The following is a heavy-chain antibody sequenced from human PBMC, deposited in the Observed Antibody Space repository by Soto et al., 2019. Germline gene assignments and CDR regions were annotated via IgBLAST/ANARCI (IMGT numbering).Heavy chain of an antibody. CDR1: GFTFSNAW. CDR3: STAGLTYCSSTSCPNY. V-gene: IGHV3-15*01. CDR2: IKSKTDGGTT. Sequence: LRLSCAASGFTFSNAWMRWVRQAPGKGLEWVGRIKSKTDGGTTDYAAPVKGRFTISRDDSKNTLYLQMDSLKTEDTAVYYCSTAGLTYCSSTSCPNYWGQGTLVTVSS. D-gene: IGHD2-2*01. J-gene: IGHJ4*02.